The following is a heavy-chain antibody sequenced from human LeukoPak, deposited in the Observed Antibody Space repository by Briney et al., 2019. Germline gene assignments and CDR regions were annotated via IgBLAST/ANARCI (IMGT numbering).Heavy chain of an antibody. D-gene: IGHD2-2*01. CDR2: IYYSEST. Sequence: SETLSLTCTVSGGSISSGGYYWSWIRQHPGKGLEWIGYIYYSESTYYNPSLKSRVTISVDTSKNQFSLKLSSVTAADTAVYYCAKHLAYCSSSSCYDTFDIWGQGTMVTVSS. CDR3: AKHLAYCSSSSCYDTFDI. CDR1: GGSISSGGYY. J-gene: IGHJ3*02. V-gene: IGHV4-31*03.